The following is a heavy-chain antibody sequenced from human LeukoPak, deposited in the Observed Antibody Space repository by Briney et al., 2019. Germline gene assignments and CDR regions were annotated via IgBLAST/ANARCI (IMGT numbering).Heavy chain of an antibody. CDR3: ARGRRYYDSSGYWY. D-gene: IGHD3-22*01. CDR1: GGSFSGYY. Sequence: PSETLSLTCAVYGGSFSGYYWSWIRQPPGKVLKWIGEINHSGSTNYNPSLKSQVTISVDTSKNQFSLKLISVTAADTAVYYWARGRRYYDSSGYWYWGQGTLVTVSS. V-gene: IGHV4-34*01. J-gene: IGHJ4*02. CDR2: INHSGST.